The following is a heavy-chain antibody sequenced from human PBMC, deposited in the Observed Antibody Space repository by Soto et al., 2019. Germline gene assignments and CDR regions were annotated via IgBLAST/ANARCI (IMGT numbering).Heavy chain of an antibody. CDR2: ISYDGSNK. CDR3: AKDLKTGYDILTGYLENNYYYYGMDV. Sequence: GGSLRLSCAASGFTFSSYGMHWVRQAPGKGLEWVAVISYDGSNKYYADSVKGRFTISRDNSKNTLYLQMNSLRAEDTAVYYCAKDLKTGYDILTGYLENNYYYYGMDVWGQGTTVTVSS. V-gene: IGHV3-30*18. CDR1: GFTFSSYG. J-gene: IGHJ6*02. D-gene: IGHD3-9*01.